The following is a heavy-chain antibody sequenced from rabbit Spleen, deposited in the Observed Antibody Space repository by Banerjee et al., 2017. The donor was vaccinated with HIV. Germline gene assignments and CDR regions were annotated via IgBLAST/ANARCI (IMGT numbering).Heavy chain of an antibody. CDR3: ARGVTTDGYAQWAFDP. Sequence: QSLEESGGGLVKPGTSLTLTCTASGFSFSSDYYMCWVRQAPGKGLEWIACIYAGSSGSTYYASWAKGRFTISTASATTVTLQMTSLTAADTATYFCARGVTTDGYAQWAFDPWGPGTLVTVS. CDR2: IYAGSSGST. J-gene: IGHJ2*01. V-gene: IGHV1S40*01. D-gene: IGHD6-1*01. CDR1: GFSFSSDYY.